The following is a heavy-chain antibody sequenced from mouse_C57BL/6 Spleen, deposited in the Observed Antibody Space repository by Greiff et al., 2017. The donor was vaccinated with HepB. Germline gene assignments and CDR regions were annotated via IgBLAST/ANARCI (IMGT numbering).Heavy chain of an antibody. V-gene: IGHV1-69*01. CDR1: GYTFTSYW. Sequence: VQLQQPGAELVMPGASVKLSCKASGYTFTSYWMHWVKQRPGQGLEWIGEIDPSDSYTNYNQKFKGKSTLTVDKSSSTAYMQLSSLTSADSAVYYCARKGRDSSGYDYAMDYWGQGTSVTVSS. CDR2: IDPSDSYT. J-gene: IGHJ4*01. D-gene: IGHD3-2*02. CDR3: ARKGRDSSGYDYAMDY.